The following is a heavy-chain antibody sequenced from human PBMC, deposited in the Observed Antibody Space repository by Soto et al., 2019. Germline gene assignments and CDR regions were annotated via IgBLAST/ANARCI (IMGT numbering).Heavy chain of an antibody. D-gene: IGHD5-12*01. J-gene: IGHJ3*02. CDR2: ISYDGSKK. CDR3: ATGIVTTEDAFDI. Sequence: PGGSLRLSCAASGLTFTRYAMHWVRQAPGKGLEWVSLISYDGSKKYYADSVKGRFTISRDNSKNTLFLQMSSLRTEDTAVYYCATGIVTTEDAFDIWGQGTMVTVS. V-gene: IGHV3-30-3*01. CDR1: GLTFTRYA.